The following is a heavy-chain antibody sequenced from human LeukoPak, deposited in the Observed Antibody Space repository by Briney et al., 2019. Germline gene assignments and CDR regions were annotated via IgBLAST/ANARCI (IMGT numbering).Heavy chain of an antibody. CDR1: GFTFSSYA. CDR2: ISGSGGSI. CDR3: VRDFNTVTTAYLHH. J-gene: IGHJ1*01. D-gene: IGHD4-17*01. V-gene: IGHV3-23*01. Sequence: GGSLRLSCAASGFTFSSYAMSWVRQAPGKGLEWVSAISGSGGSIYYADSVKGRFTISRDDAKNSVYLQMNSLRAEETAVYYCVRDFNTVTTAYLHHWGQGTLVTVSS.